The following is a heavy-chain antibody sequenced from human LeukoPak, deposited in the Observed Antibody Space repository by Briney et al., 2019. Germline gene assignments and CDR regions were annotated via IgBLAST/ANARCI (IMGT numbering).Heavy chain of an antibody. CDR1: GGTFSSYA. CDR2: IIPIFGTA. CDR3: ARDYENSSGWYLSGYFDY. J-gene: IGHJ4*02. V-gene: IGHV1-69*13. Sequence: SVKVSCKASGGTFSSYAISWVRQAPGQGLEWMGGIIPIFGTANYAQKFQGRVTITADESTSTAYMELSSLRSEDTAVYYCARDYENSSGWYLSGYFDYWGQGTLVTVSS. D-gene: IGHD6-13*01.